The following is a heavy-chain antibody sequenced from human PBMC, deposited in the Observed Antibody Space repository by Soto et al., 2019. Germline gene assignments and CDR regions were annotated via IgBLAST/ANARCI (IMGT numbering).Heavy chain of an antibody. CDR3: ARGFPSMTYFGEYYFDF. Sequence: GGSLRLSCAASGFIVSSNYMSWVRQAPGKGLEWVSVIYAGGTTYYADSVKGRFTISRHDSMNTLYLQMKSLTAEDSAVYYCARGFPSMTYFGEYYFDFWGQGTLVTAPQ. V-gene: IGHV3-53*01. D-gene: IGHD3-16*01. CDR1: GFIVSSNY. CDR2: IYAGGTT. J-gene: IGHJ4*02.